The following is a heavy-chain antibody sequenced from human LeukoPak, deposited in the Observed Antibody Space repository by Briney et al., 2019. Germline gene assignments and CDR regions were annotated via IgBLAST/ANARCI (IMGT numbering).Heavy chain of an antibody. V-gene: IGHV3-15*01. Sequence: GGSLRLSCAASGFPFSDDWMSWVRQAPGKGLEWVGRIKKKGDGGTTDYAAPVKGRFTISGDDSKNMLYLQMNNLKIEDTAIYYCTTVTMVRNYDYWGQGTLVTVSS. D-gene: IGHD3-10*01. CDR2: IKKKGDGGTT. J-gene: IGHJ4*02. CDR1: GFPFSDDW. CDR3: TTVTMVRNYDY.